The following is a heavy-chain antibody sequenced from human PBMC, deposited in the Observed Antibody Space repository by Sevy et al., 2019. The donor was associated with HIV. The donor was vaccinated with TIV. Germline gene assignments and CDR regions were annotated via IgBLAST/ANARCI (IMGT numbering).Heavy chain of an antibody. CDR3: ARHGWDLLEPADY. D-gene: IGHD1-26*01. V-gene: IGHV5-51*01. CDR2: IYPGDSDT. CDR1: GYNFTSYW. Sequence: HGESLKISCKGSGYNFTSYWIAWVRQMPGKGLEWMGIIYPGDSDTRYSPSFQGQVTISADESISTAYLQWSSLKASDTAMYYCARHGWDLLEPADYWGQGTLVTVSS. J-gene: IGHJ4*02.